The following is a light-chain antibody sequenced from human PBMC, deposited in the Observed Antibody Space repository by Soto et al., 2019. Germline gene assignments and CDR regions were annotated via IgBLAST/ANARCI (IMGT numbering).Light chain of an antibody. CDR2: GNS. V-gene: IGLV1-40*01. J-gene: IGLJ3*02. CDR3: QSYDSSLVEV. Sequence: QSVLTQPPSVSGAPGQRVTISCTGSSSNIGAGYDVHWYQQLPGTAPKLLIYGNSNRPSGVPDRFSGSKSGTSASLAITGLQAEDEADYYCQSYDSSLVEVFGGGTKVTVL. CDR1: SSNIGAGYD.